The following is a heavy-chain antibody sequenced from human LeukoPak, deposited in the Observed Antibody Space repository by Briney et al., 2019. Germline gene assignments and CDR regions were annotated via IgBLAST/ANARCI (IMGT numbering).Heavy chain of an antibody. CDR1: GGSISSSSYY. V-gene: IGHV4-39*07. J-gene: IGHJ4*02. CDR2: IYYSGST. D-gene: IGHD2-8*01. CDR3: VRESIVLMVYATTAFDY. Sequence: SETLSLTCTVSGGSISSSSYYWGWIRQPPGKGPEWIGSIYYSGSTYYNPSLKSRVTISVDTSKNQFSLKLSSVTAADTAVYYCVRESIVLMVYATTAFDYWGQGTLVNVSS.